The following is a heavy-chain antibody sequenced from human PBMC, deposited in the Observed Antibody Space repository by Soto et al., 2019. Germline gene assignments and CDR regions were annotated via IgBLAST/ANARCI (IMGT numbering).Heavy chain of an antibody. Sequence: QVQLVQSGAEVKKPGASVKVSCKTSGYTFTNYGISWVRQAPGQGLEWKGWISGYNNNTKYTQRLQGSVTMPTDTSTSTAYEELRSLRADAAAGGYCSGGVFADYGMDVWGQGTAVTVSS. CDR1: GYTFTNYG. V-gene: IGHV1-18*01. D-gene: IGHD3-16*01. CDR3: SGGVFADYGMDV. J-gene: IGHJ6*02. CDR2: ISGYNNNT.